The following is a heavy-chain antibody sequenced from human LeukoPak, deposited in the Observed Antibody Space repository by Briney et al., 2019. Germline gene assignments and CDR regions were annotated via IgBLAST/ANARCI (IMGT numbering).Heavy chain of an antibody. CDR3: ARFSSHSRGSGSYYNKLFDY. V-gene: IGHV1-2*06. Sequence: GASVKVSCKASGYTFTGYYMHWVRQAPGQGLEWMGRINPNSGGTNYAQKFQGRVTMTRDTSISTAYMELSRLRSDDTAVYYCARFSSHSRGSGSYYNKLFDYWGQGTLVTVSS. CDR2: INPNSGGT. D-gene: IGHD3-10*01. CDR1: GYTFTGYY. J-gene: IGHJ4*02.